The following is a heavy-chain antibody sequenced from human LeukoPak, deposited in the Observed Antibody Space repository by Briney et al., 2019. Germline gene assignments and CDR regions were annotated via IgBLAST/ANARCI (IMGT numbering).Heavy chain of an antibody. CDR2: IGPSGSAI. D-gene: IGHD3-10*01. CDR1: GFTFSDHY. CDR3: ARDWELRYSQGGLDN. V-gene: IGHV3-11*01. J-gene: IGHJ4*02. Sequence: PGGSLRLSCEASGFTFSDHYMSWIRQVPGKGLEWLLYIGPSGSAIYYADSVKGRFTISRDNAKNSLYLQMNSLRAEDTAVYYCARDWELRYSQGGLDNWGQGTLVTVSS.